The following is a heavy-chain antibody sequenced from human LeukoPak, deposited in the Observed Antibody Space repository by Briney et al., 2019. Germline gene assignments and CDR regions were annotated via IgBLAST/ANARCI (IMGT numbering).Heavy chain of an antibody. D-gene: IGHD6-13*01. CDR3: ARIGPIAAAGTSWYFDL. V-gene: IGHV3-7*01. CDR1: GFTFSSSW. J-gene: IGHJ2*01. Sequence: GGSLRLSCAASGFTFSSSWMSWVRQAPGKGLEWVANIKQDGSEKYYVDSVKGRFTISRDNAKNSLLLQMNSLRAEDTTVYYCARIGPIAAAGTSWYFDLWGRGTLVTVSS. CDR2: IKQDGSEK.